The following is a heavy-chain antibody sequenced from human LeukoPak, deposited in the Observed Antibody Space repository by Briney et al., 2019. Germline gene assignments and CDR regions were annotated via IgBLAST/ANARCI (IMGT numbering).Heavy chain of an antibody. CDR1: GFTFNMYG. CDR3: AKGHNNYYFTIDY. Sequence: GGSLRLSCAASGFTFNMYGMGWVRQAPGKWPEWVAASADSGGNTYYADSVKGRFTISRDNSRNTLSLQMNSLRAEDTAVYYCAKGHNNYYFTIDYWGQGTLVTVSS. J-gene: IGHJ4*02. D-gene: IGHD2/OR15-2a*01. CDR2: SADSGGNT. V-gene: IGHV3-23*01.